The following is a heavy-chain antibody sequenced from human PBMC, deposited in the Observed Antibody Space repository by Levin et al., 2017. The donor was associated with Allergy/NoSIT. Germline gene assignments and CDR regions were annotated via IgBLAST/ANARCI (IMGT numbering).Heavy chain of an antibody. J-gene: IGHJ4*02. CDR1: GFTFSDYS. CDR2: ISPNSNYI. D-gene: IGHD3-22*01. Sequence: GGSLRLSCAASGFTFSDYSMNWVRQAPGKGLEWVSSISPNSNYIYYADSLKGRFTISRDNAKSSVFLQMNSLRAEDTALYYCARSGSPDYWGQGTPVTVSS. V-gene: IGHV3-21*01. CDR3: ARSGSPDY.